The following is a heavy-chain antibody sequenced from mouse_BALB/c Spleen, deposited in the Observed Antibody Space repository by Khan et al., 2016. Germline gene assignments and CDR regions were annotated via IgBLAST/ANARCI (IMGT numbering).Heavy chain of an antibody. V-gene: IGHV1-7*01. CDR3: AREKESITNK. J-gene: IGHJ3*02. CDR2: INPSTGYT. CDR1: GYTFTSYW. Sequence: QVQLQQSGAELAKPGASVKMSCKAAGYTFTSYWMHWVKQRPGQGLEWIGYINPSTGYTEYNQKFKDKATLTADKSSSTAYMQLSSLTSEDSADYYCAREKESITNKWGQGTLVTVSA. D-gene: IGHD1-2*01.